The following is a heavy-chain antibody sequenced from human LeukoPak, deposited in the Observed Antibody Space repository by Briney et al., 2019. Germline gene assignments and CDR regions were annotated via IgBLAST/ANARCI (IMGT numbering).Heavy chain of an antibody. CDR1: GGSFSGYY. D-gene: IGHD5-24*01. Sequence: SETLSLTCAVYGGSFSGYYWSWIRQPPGKGLEWIGEINHSGSTNYNPSLKSRVTISVDTSKNQFSLKLSSVTAADTAVYYCARGGRWLQPGVYDYWGQGTPVTVSS. J-gene: IGHJ4*02. CDR3: ARGGRWLQPGVYDY. V-gene: IGHV4-34*01. CDR2: INHSGST.